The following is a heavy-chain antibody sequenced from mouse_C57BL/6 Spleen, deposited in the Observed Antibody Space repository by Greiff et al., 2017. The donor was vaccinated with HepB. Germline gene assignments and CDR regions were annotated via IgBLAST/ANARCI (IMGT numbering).Heavy chain of an antibody. Sequence: EVKLMESGGGLVQPGGSLSLSCAASGFTFTDYYMSWVRQPPGKALEWLGFIRNKANGYTTEYSASVKGRFTISRDNSQSILYLQMNALRAEDSATYYCARYNGDSFDYWGQGTTLTVSS. J-gene: IGHJ2*01. CDR2: IRNKANGYTT. CDR1: GFTFTDYY. CDR3: ARYNGDSFDY. V-gene: IGHV7-3*01.